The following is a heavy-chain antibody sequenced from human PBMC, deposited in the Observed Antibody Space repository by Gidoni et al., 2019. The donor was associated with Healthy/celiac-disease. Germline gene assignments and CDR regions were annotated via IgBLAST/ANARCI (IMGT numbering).Heavy chain of an antibody. V-gene: IGHV3-30-3*01. D-gene: IGHD5-12*01. CDR2: ISYDGSNK. Sequence: QVQLVESGGGVVQPGRSLRLSCAASGFTFSSYAMHWVRQAPGKGLEWVAVISYDGSNKYYADSVKGRFTISRDNSKNTLYLQMNSLRAEDTAVYYCAREQSGYEELNGMDVWGQGTTVTVSS. CDR3: AREQSGYEELNGMDV. CDR1: GFTFSSYA. J-gene: IGHJ6*02.